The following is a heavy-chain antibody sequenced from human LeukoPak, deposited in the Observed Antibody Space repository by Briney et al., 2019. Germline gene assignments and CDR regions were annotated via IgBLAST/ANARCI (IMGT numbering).Heavy chain of an antibody. CDR1: EYTFTGYY. J-gene: IGHJ4*02. D-gene: IGHD3-22*01. V-gene: IGHV1-2*02. Sequence: GASVKVSCKASEYTFTGYYMHWVRQAPGQGLEWMGWINPNSGGTNYAQKFQGRVTMTRDTSISTAYMELSSLRSEDTAVYYCAREDYYDSGSNDYWGQGTLVTVSS. CDR3: AREDYYDSGSNDY. CDR2: INPNSGGT.